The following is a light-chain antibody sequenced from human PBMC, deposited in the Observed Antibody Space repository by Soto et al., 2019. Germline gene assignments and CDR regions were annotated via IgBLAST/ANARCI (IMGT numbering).Light chain of an antibody. CDR3: QQYVSSPWA. J-gene: IGKJ1*01. CDR2: GAS. V-gene: IGKV3-20*01. Sequence: EIVLTQSPATLSLSPGERATLSCRASQSVSTSLAWYQQKPGQAPRLLIYGASTRATDIPARFSGSGSGTDFTLTISRLEPEDFAVYYCQQYVSSPWAFGQGTKVDIK. CDR1: QSVSTS.